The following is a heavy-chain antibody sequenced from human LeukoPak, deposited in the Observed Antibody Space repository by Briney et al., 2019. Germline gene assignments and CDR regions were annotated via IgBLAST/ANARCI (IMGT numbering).Heavy chain of an antibody. CDR1: GGSISSYY. CDR3: ARGGAAAGIRYFDY. D-gene: IGHD6-13*01. CDR2: INHSGST. J-gene: IGHJ4*02. Sequence: SETLSLTCTVSGGSISSYYWSWICQPPGKGLEWIGEINHSGSTNYNPSLKSRVTISVDTSKNQFSLKLSSVTAADTAVYYCARGGAAAGIRYFDYWGQGTLVTVSS. V-gene: IGHV4-34*01.